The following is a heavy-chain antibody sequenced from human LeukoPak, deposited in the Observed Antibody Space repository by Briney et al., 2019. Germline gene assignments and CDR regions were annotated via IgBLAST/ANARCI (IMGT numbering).Heavy chain of an antibody. V-gene: IGHV3-23*01. CDR3: ATSFGPVIAAAGTGAD. CDR2: ISGSGSST. CDR1: GFTFDDYA. J-gene: IGHJ4*02. Sequence: PGGSLRLSCAASGFTFDDYAMNWVRQAPGKGLEWVSVISGSGSSTYYADSVKGRFTISRDNSKNTLYLQMNSLRAEDTAVYYCATSFGPVIAAAGTGADWGQGTLVTVSS. D-gene: IGHD6-13*01.